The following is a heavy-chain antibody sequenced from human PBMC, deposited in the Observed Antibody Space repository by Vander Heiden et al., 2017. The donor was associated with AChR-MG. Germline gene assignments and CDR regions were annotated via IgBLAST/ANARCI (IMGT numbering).Heavy chain of an antibody. V-gene: IGHV3-30-3*01. CDR3: ARDHSKKIKYYFDY. CDR1: GFTFRSSA. CDR2: ISYDGSNK. Sequence: QVQLVESGGGVVQPGRSLRLSCAASGFTFRSSAMHWVRQAPGKGLEWVAVISYDGSNKYYADSVKGRFTISRDNSKNTLYLQMNSLRAEDTAVYYCARDHSKKIKYYFDYWGQGTLVTVSS. J-gene: IGHJ4*02.